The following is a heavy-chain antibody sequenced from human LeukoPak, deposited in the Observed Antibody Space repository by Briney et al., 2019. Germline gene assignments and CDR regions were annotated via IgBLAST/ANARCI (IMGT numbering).Heavy chain of an antibody. V-gene: IGHV3-21*01. CDR1: GFTFSSYS. Sequence: GGSLRLSCAASGFTFSSYSMNWVRQAPGKGLEWVSSISSSSSYIYYADSVKGRFTISRDNAKNSLYLQMNSLRAEDTAVYYCASSFQDIPRYGGKSGGPRDYWGQGTLVTVSS. J-gene: IGHJ4*02. D-gene: IGHD4-23*01. CDR3: ASSFQDIPRYGGKSGGPRDY. CDR2: ISSSSSYI.